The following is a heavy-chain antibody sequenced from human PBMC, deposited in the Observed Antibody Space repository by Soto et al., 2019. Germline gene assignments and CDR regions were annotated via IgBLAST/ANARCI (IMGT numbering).Heavy chain of an antibody. D-gene: IGHD3-22*01. CDR1: GDIVSSYSGA. CDR2: TYYSSKWYN. CDR3: ARDTPVHSGYYPYYYYGMDV. V-gene: IGHV6-1*01. Sequence: WQTLSITCAISGDIVSSYSGAWNCIRHSPSRVLTWRGRTYYSSKWYNDYAGSVNSRITIKPDRHKNQFSLQLNSVTPEDTAVYYRARDTPVHSGYYPYYYYGMDVWGQGTTVTVSS. J-gene: IGHJ6*02.